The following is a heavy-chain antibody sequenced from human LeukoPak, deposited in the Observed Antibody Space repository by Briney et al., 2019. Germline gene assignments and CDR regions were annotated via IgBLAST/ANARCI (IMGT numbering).Heavy chain of an antibody. CDR2: IRYDGSNK. V-gene: IGHV3-30*02. D-gene: IGHD3-22*01. CDR1: GFTFSSYG. CDR3: AKDRVSGDSSGYYPDY. Sequence: GGSLRLSCAASGFTFSSYGMHWVRQAPGKGLEWVAFIRYDGSNKYYADSVKGRFTISRDNSKNTLYLQMNSLRAEDTAVYYCAKDRVSGDSSGYYPDYWGQGTLVTISS. J-gene: IGHJ4*02.